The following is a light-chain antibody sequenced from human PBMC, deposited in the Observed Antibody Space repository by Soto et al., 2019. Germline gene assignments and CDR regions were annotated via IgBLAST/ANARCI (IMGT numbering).Light chain of an antibody. CDR3: LQDYGDSWT. Sequence: DIQMTQSPSSLSASVGDRVTITCRASQGIGTWLAWYQQKPGKGPNLLIYAASSLESGVPSRFSGSGSGTDFTLTISSLQPEDFATYYCLQDYGDSWTFGHGTKVDIK. J-gene: IGKJ1*01. V-gene: IGKV1-12*01. CDR1: QGIGTW. CDR2: AAS.